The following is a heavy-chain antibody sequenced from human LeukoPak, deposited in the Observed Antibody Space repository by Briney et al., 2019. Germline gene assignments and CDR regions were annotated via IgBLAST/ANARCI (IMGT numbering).Heavy chain of an antibody. CDR1: GYSFTNYW. Sequence: GESLKISCKASGYSFTNYWIGWGRQMPGKGLEWTGTIYPGDSDTRYRPSFQGQVTISADKSTSTAYLQWSSLKASDTAIYYCARLGVEAYDGSGYYYFDYWGQGALVTVSS. CDR3: ARLGVEAYDGSGYYYFDY. J-gene: IGHJ4*02. V-gene: IGHV5-51*01. D-gene: IGHD3-22*01. CDR2: IYPGDSDT.